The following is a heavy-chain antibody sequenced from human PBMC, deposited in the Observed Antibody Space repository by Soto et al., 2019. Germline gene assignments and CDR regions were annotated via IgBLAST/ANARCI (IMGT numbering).Heavy chain of an antibody. D-gene: IGHD4-17*01. J-gene: IGHJ4*02. V-gene: IGHV3-48*01. CDR1: GFIFSSYS. CDR3: ARVDYGDYSIDY. Sequence: GVSLRLSCAASGFIFSSYSMNWVRQAPGKGLEWVSYISSSSTIYYADSVKGRFTISRDNAKNSLYLQMNSLRAEDTAVYYCARVDYGDYSIDYWGQGTLVTVSS. CDR2: ISSSSTI.